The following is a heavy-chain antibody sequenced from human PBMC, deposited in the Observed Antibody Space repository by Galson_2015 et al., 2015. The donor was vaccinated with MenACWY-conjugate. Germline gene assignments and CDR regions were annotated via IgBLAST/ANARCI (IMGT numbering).Heavy chain of an antibody. CDR3: ARDAS. J-gene: IGHJ4*02. Sequence: SVKVSCKGSGGTFSKYAISWVQQAPGQGLQWMGGIIPMSGRTDYAQKFQGRVTITADESTRTVYMELRSLRSEDTAIYYCARDASRGQGTLVTVSS. CDR1: GGTFSKYA. CDR2: IIPMSGRT. V-gene: IGHV1-69*13.